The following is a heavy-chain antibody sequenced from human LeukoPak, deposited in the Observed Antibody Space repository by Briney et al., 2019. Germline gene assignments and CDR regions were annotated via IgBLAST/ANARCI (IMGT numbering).Heavy chain of an antibody. CDR2: IHYSGGIT. D-gene: IGHD3-22*01. V-gene: IGHV4-30-4*01. Sequence: PSQTLSLTCTVSGGSISSGDYYWSWIRQPPGKGLEWIGYIHYSGGITYYNPSLKSRVTISVDTSKNQFSLSLSSVTAADTAVYYCARGRRTYYYDSSGYQTDAFDIWGQGTMVTVSS. J-gene: IGHJ3*02. CDR1: GGSISSGDYY. CDR3: ARGRRTYYYDSSGYQTDAFDI.